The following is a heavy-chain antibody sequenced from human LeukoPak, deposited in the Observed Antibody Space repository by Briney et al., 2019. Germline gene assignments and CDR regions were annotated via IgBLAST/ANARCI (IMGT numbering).Heavy chain of an antibody. D-gene: IGHD6-13*01. J-gene: IGHJ5*02. V-gene: IGHV3-23*01. CDR3: ARDKRLRSSWYGENWFDP. CDR1: GFTFSSYA. Sequence: PGGSLRLSCAASGFTFSSYAMSWVRQAPGKGLEWVSAISGSGGNTYYADSVKGRFTISRDNSKNTLYLQMNSLRAEDTAVYYCARDKRLRSSWYGENWFDPWGQGTLVTVSS. CDR2: ISGSGGNT.